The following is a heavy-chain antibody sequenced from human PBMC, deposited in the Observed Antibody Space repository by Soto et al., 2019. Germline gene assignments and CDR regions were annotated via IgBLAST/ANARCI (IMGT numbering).Heavy chain of an antibody. V-gene: IGHV5-51*01. J-gene: IGHJ4*03. CDR3: ARFRAPRRQLISMSFHL. CDR1: GYIFSSYW. Sequence: GESLKISCKGSGYIFSSYWIAWVRQTPGRGLEWMGMIYPGDSDIRYNPSFRGRVTISADKSITSAFVQWGSLKASDSAIYYCARFRAPRRQLISMSFHLWGLGTLVTVSS. D-gene: IGHD6-13*01. CDR2: IYPGDSDI.